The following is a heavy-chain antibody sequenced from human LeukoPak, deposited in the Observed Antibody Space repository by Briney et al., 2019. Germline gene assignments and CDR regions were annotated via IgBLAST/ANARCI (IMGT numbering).Heavy chain of an antibody. CDR3: ARDSGFSGTQRGEY. Sequence: QPGGSLRLSCAASEFIVSINYMTWVRQAPGKGLEWVSLIYSRGDTKYADSVKGRFTISRDNSKNTLYLQMNSLRAEDTAVYYCARDSGFSGTQRGEYWGQGTLVTVSS. CDR2: IYSRGDT. CDR1: EFIVSINY. V-gene: IGHV3-66*03. J-gene: IGHJ4*02. D-gene: IGHD3/OR15-3a*01.